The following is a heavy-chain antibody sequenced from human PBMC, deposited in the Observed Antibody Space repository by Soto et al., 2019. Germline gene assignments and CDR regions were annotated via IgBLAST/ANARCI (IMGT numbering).Heavy chain of an antibody. CDR3: ARTPDGSGSYRYYYGMDV. Sequence: SGPTLVNPTQTLTLTCTFSGFSLSTSGMCVSWIRQPPGKALEWLALIDWDDDKYYSTSLKTRLTISKDTSKNQVVLTMTNMDPVDTATYYCARTPDGSGSYRYYYGMDVWGQGTTVTVSS. CDR2: IDWDDDK. D-gene: IGHD3-10*01. V-gene: IGHV2-70*01. J-gene: IGHJ6*02. CDR1: GFSLSTSGMC.